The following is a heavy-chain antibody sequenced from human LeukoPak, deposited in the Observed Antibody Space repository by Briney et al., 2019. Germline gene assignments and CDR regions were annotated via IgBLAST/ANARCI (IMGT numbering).Heavy chain of an antibody. J-gene: IGHJ4*02. CDR2: ISGSGGST. CDR3: AKGYALSYSTLFDY. V-gene: IGHV3-23*01. Sequence: GGSLRLSCAASGFTFSSYAMSWVRQAPGKGLEWVSAISGSGGSTYYADSVKGRFTISRDNSKNTLYLQMNSLRAEDTAAYYCAKGYALSYSTLFDYWGQGTLVTVSS. CDR1: GFTFSSYA. D-gene: IGHD6-13*01.